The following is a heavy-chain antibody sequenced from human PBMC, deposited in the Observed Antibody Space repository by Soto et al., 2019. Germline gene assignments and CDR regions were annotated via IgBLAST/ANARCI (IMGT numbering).Heavy chain of an antibody. CDR2: ISAYNGNT. Sequence: ASVKVSCKASGYTFTSYGISWVRQAPGQGLEWMGWISAYNGNTNYAQKLQGRVTMTTDTSTSTAYMELRSLRSDDTAVYYCASRNALYYWFDPWGQGTLVTVSS. CDR3: ASRNALYYWFDP. D-gene: IGHD2-8*01. V-gene: IGHV1-18*01. J-gene: IGHJ5*02. CDR1: GYTFTSYG.